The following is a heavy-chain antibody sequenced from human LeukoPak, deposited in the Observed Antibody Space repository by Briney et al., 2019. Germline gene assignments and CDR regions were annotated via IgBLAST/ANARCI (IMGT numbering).Heavy chain of an antibody. CDR2: FYLGGST. V-gene: IGHV4-38-2*01. D-gene: IGHD3-3*01. CDR1: GYSISSGYY. CDR3: ARHMDDFWSGFDY. J-gene: IGHJ4*02. Sequence: SETLSLTCAVSGYSISSGYYWGWIRQPPGKGLEWIGSFYLGGSTYYYPSLKSRVTISVDTSKNQFSLKLSSVTAADTAVYYCARHMDDFWSGFDYWGQGTLVTVSS.